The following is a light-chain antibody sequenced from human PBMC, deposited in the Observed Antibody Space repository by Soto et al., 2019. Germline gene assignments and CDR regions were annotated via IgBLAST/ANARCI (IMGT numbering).Light chain of an antibody. J-gene: IGLJ1*01. CDR1: SDNY. CDR3: SSYTNSRTLL. CDR2: GVT. Sequence: QSALTQPASVSGSPGQPITISCTGTSDNYVSWYQQHPGKVPKLMIYGVTNRPSGVSDRFSGSKSGNTASLTISGLQTEDEADYYCSSYTNSRTLLFGAGTKLTVL. V-gene: IGLV2-14*01.